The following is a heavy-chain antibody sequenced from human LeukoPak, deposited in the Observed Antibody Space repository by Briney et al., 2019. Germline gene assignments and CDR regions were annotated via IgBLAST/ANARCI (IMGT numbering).Heavy chain of an antibody. CDR1: GYTFTSYG. J-gene: IGHJ6*02. Sequence: GASVKVSCKASGYTFTSYGISWVRQAPGQGIEWMGWISAYNGNTNYAQKLQGRVTMTTDTSTSTAYMELRSLRSDDTAVYYCARDIVVVPAAIADYYYGMDVWGQGTTVTVSS. CDR2: ISAYNGNT. CDR3: ARDIVVVPAAIADYYYGMDV. D-gene: IGHD2-2*02. V-gene: IGHV1-18*01.